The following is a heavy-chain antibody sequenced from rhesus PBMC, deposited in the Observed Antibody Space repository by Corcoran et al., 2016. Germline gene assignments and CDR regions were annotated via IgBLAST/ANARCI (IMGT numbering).Heavy chain of an antibody. CDR2: IYSNSDST. J-gene: IGHJ4*01. CDR1: GGSIRSGYYY. V-gene: IGHV4S12*01. CDR3: ARNLGY. Sequence: QVQLQESGPGMVKPSETLSLTCAVSGGSIRSGYYYWTWIRPSPGKGLEWSGGIYSNSDSTTYNPSLKSRVIISKDASENQFSLRLNSVTAADTAVYFCARNLGYWGQGVLVTVSS.